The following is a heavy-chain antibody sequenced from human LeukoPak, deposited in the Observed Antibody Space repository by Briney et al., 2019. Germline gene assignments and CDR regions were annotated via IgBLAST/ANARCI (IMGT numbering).Heavy chain of an antibody. J-gene: IGHJ5*02. CDR1: GGSISSGGYY. Sequence: SQTLSLTCTVSGGSISSGGYYWSWIRQHPGKGLEWIGYIYYSGGTYYKPSLKSRVTISVDTSKNQFSLKLSSVTAADTAVYYCARRIAVAGTEDNWFDPWGQGTLVTVSS. CDR2: IYYSGGT. CDR3: ARRIAVAGTEDNWFDP. V-gene: IGHV4-31*03. D-gene: IGHD6-19*01.